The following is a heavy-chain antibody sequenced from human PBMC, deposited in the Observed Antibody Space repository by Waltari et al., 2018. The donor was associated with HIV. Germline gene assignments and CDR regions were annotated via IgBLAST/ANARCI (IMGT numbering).Heavy chain of an antibody. CDR1: GYTFTTYG. J-gene: IGHJ4*02. CDR2: INTKTGNP. D-gene: IGHD3-10*01. V-gene: IGHV7-4-1*02. Sequence: QVQLVQSGSELKAPGASVKVSCKASGYTFTTYGIHWVRQAPGQGLEWMGWINTKTGNPTDAQGFTGRFVFSLDTSVTSAYLQITSLRSEDTAVYYCGRSPGRSVDYWGQGTLVTVFS. CDR3: GRSPGRSVDY.